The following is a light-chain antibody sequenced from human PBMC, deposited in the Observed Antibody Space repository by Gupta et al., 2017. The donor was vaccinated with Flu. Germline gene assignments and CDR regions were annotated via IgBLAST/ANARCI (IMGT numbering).Light chain of an antibody. Sequence: PATLSLSPGERATLSCRASQRVSSYLAWYQQKPGQAPRLLISDASIRATAIPARFSGSGSGTDFTLTISSLQPEDFAVYYCQQRSNWPITFGQGTRLEIK. J-gene: IGKJ5*01. V-gene: IGKV3-11*01. CDR2: DAS. CDR3: QQRSNWPIT. CDR1: QRVSSY.